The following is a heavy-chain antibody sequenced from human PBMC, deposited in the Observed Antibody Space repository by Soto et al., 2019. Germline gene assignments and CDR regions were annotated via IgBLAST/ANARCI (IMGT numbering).Heavy chain of an antibody. CDR2: LYYSCRA. CDR3: GRRTLVRGIIPYYFDS. D-gene: IGHD3-10*01. V-gene: IGHV4-39*01. CDR1: GGPISNSSYY. J-gene: IGHJ4*02. Sequence: QLQLQESGPGLVKPSETLSLTCTVSGGPISNSSYYWGWIRQPPGKRLEWIGSLYYSCRAYSNPSLDGRVTIAVDTGKNQFSRRLTSVTAADTAVYYCGRRTLVRGIIPYYFDSWGQGALVTVSS.